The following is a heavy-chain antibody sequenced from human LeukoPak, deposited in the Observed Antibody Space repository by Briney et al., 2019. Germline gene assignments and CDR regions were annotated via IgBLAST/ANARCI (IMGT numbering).Heavy chain of an antibody. CDR1: GFTFSDSY. V-gene: IGHV3-11*04. D-gene: IGHD6-6*01. CDR3: TRDPRHFDS. Sequence: GGSLRLSCAASGFTFSDSYMTWVRQAPGKGVEWVAYISGSGHDINYSDSVKGRFTISRDNAKNSLYLQMSSLRVEDTAVYYCTRDPRHFDSCGEGTLVTVSS. CDR2: ISGSGHDI. J-gene: IGHJ5*01.